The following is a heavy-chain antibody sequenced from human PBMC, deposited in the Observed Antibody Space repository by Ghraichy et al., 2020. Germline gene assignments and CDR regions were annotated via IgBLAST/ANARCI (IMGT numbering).Heavy chain of an antibody. CDR2: IQSRGSN. V-gene: IGHV4-4*07. CDR1: GSSISSDY. CDR3: AREGIAAAGRALDY. J-gene: IGHJ4*02. Sequence: SETLSLTCTVSGSSISSDYWSWIRQPAGKGLEWIGRIQSRGSNNNSPSLRSRVTMSVDASKNQFSLIMSSVTAADTAVYYCAREGIAAAGRALDYWGQGTLVTVSS. D-gene: IGHD6-13*01.